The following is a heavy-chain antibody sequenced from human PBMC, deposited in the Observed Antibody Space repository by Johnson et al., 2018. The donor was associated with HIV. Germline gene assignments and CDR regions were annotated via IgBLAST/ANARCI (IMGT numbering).Heavy chain of an antibody. CDR2: VSDHGRTT. Sequence: QVQLVESGGGLVKPGGSLRVSCAASGFTFSSFGMHWVRQAPGKGLEWVAVVSDHGRTTYFADSVKGRFTISRDNSKNTLYLQMNNLRPEDTALYYCAKEGSSSPWAFDIWGQGTMVTVSS. D-gene: IGHD2-15*01. J-gene: IGHJ3*02. CDR1: GFTFSSFG. CDR3: AKEGSSSPWAFDI. V-gene: IGHV3-30*18.